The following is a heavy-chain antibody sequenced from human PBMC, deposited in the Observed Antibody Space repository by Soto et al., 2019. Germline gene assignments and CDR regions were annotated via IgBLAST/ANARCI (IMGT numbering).Heavy chain of an antibody. J-gene: IGHJ4*02. Sequence: ASVKVSCKASGYTFTSYDINWVRQATGQGLEWMGWMNPNSGNTGYAQKFQGRVTMTRNTSISTAYMELSSLRSEDTAVYYCARVRSSSWYEGIDYWGQGTLVTVSS. CDR3: ARVRSSSWYEGIDY. CDR2: MNPNSGNT. CDR1: GYTFTSYD. V-gene: IGHV1-8*01. D-gene: IGHD6-13*01.